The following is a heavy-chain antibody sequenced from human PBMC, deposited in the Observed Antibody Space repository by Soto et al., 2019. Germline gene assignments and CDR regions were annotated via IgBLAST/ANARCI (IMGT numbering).Heavy chain of an antibody. D-gene: IGHD2-2*01. J-gene: IGHJ4*02. CDR3: ASSGIRDIVVVPAAMGIDY. V-gene: IGHV4-34*01. CDR1: GGSFSGYY. Sequence: SETLSLTCAVYGGSFSGYYWSWIRQPPGKGLEWIGEINHSGSTNYNPSLKSRVTISVDTSKNQFSLKLSSVTAADTAVYYCASSGIRDIVVVPAAMGIDYWGQGTLVTVSS. CDR2: INHSGST.